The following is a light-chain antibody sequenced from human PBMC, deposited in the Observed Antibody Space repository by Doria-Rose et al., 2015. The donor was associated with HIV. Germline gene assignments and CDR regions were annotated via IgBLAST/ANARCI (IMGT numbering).Light chain of an antibody. CDR2: RAS. CDR3: QQYKSYSRT. J-gene: IGKJ1*01. Sequence: DIRVTQSPSTLSASVGDRVTITCRGSQSISGWLAWYQQKPGKAPKLLIYRASSLESGVPSRFSGSGSGTEFTLTISSLQPDDFATYYCQQYKSYSRTFGQGTKVEIK. CDR1: QSISGW. V-gene: IGKV1-5*03.